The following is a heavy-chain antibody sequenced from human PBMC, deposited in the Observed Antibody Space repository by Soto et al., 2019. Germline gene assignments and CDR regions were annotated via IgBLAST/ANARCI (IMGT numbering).Heavy chain of an antibody. D-gene: IGHD2-2*02. CDR1: GYTFTSYG. J-gene: IGHJ5*02. CDR2: ISAYNGNT. Sequence: ASVKVSCKASGYTFTSYGISWVRQAPGQGREWMGWISAYNGNTNYAQKLQGRVTMTTDTSTSTAYMELRSLRSDDTAVYYCARVGDCSSTSCYTYWFDPWGQGXLVTVSS. V-gene: IGHV1-18*04. CDR3: ARVGDCSSTSCYTYWFDP.